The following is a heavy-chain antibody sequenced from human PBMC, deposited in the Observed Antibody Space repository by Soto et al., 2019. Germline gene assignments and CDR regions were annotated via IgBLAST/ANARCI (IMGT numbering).Heavy chain of an antibody. J-gene: IGHJ6*03. CDR2: IYYSGST. V-gene: IGHV4-59*01. CDR1: GGSISSYY. D-gene: IGHD4-17*01. Sequence: SSETLSLTCTVSGGSISSYYWSWIRQPPGKGLEWIGYIYYSGSTNYNPSLKSRVTISVDTSKNQFSLKLSSVTAADTAVYYCASGPGDYEDYYYYMDVWGKGTTVTVSS. CDR3: ASGPGDYEDYYYYMDV.